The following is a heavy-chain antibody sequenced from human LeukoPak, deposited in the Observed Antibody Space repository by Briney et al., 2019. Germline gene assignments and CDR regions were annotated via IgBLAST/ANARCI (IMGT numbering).Heavy chain of an antibody. D-gene: IGHD3-22*01. CDR1: GITFSSYG. J-gene: IGHJ4*02. CDR3: TRYNSGYF. CDR2: IRSKAYGGTT. Sequence: GGSLRLSCAASGITFSSYGMSWVRQAPGKGLEGVGFIRSKAYGGTTEYAASVKGRFSISRDDSKSIAYLQMNSLKTEDTAVYYCTRYNSGYFWGQGTLVTVSS. V-gene: IGHV3-49*04.